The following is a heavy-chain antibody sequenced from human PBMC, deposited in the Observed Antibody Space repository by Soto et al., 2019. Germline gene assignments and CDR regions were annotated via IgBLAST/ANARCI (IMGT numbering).Heavy chain of an antibody. CDR2: ISYDGSNT. J-gene: IGHJ4*02. Sequence: GGSLRLACAASGFTFSSYGMHWVRQAPGKGLEWVAVISYDGSNTYYADSVKGRFTISRDNSKNTLYLQMNSLRAEDTAVYYCAKTKVLYSSSSPGYWGQGTLVTVSS. CDR3: AKTKVLYSSSSPGY. D-gene: IGHD6-6*01. CDR1: GFTFSSYG. V-gene: IGHV3-30*18.